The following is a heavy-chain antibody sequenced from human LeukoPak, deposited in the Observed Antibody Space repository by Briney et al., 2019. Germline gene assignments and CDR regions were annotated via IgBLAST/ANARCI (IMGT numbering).Heavy chain of an antibody. CDR1: GFTFSSYA. Sequence: PGGSLRLSCAASGFTFSSYAMAWVRQAPGKGLDWVSGISASGGSTFYADSVKGRFTISRDISKNTLYLQMNSLRAEDTAVCYCATSFSKPANYWGQGTLVTISS. CDR2: ISASGGST. CDR3: ATSFSKPANY. D-gene: IGHD2-15*01. V-gene: IGHV3-23*01. J-gene: IGHJ4*02.